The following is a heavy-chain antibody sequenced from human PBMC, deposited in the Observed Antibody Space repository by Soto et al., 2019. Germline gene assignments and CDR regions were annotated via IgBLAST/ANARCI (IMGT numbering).Heavy chain of an antibody. Sequence: ASVKVSCKASGYTFTSYGISWVRQAPGQGLEWMGWISAYNGNTNYAQKLQGRVTMTTDTSTSTAYMELRSLRSDDTAVYYCACVPSSSGRYENLLDSWGQGTLVPGSS. CDR3: ACVPSSSGRYENLLDS. CDR2: ISAYNGNT. V-gene: IGHV1-18*01. CDR1: GYTFTSYG. J-gene: IGHJ5*01. D-gene: IGHD6-19*01.